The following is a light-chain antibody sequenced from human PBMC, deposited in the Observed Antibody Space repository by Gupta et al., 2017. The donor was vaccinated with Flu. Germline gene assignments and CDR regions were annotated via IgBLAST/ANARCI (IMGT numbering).Light chain of an antibody. CDR2: AAS. CDR3: QQSYSTPYT. Sequence: PSSLSASVGDRVTITCRASQSISSYLNWYQQKPGKAPKLLIYAASRVQSGVPSRFSGSGSGTDFTLTISRLQPEDFATYYCQQSYSTPYTFGQGTKLEIK. J-gene: IGKJ2*01. V-gene: IGKV1-39*01. CDR1: QSISSY.